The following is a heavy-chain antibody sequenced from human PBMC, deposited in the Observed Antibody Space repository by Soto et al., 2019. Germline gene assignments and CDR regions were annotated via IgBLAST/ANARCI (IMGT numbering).Heavy chain of an antibody. CDR2: IKEDGSEK. CDR1: GFTFSNYW. Sequence: GGSLRLSCAASGFTFSNYWMNWVRQAPGKGLEWVANIKEDGSEKYYADSVKGRFTISRDNAKTSLYLQMNSLRAGDTAVYYCARDLRRQLVPPPDLDYWYQETLVTVSS. CDR3: ARDLRRQLVPPPDLDY. V-gene: IGHV3-7*01. D-gene: IGHD6-6*01. J-gene: IGHJ4*02.